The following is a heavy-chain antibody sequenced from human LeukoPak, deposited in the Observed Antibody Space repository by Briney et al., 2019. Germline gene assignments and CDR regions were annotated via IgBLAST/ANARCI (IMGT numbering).Heavy chain of an antibody. CDR1: GGSISSYY. J-gene: IGHJ4*02. D-gene: IGHD2-15*01. Sequence: SETLSLTCTVSGGSISSYYWSWIRQPPGKGLEWIGYIYYSGSTNYNPSLKSRVTISVDTSKNQFSLKLSSVTAADTAVYYCARAREYYCSGGSCHSGEFDYWGQGTLVTVSS. CDR2: IYYSGST. CDR3: ARAREYYCSGGSCHSGEFDY. V-gene: IGHV4-59*01.